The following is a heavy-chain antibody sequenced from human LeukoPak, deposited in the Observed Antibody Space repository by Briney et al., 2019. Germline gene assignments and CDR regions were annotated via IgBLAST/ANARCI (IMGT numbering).Heavy chain of an antibody. CDR3: ARIRGYSYGYESMGY. CDR1: GFTFSSYS. D-gene: IGHD5-18*01. V-gene: IGHV3-21*01. J-gene: IGHJ4*02. Sequence: GGSLRLSCAASGFTFSSYSMNWVRQAPGKGLEWVSSISSSSSYIYYADSVKGRFTISRDNAKNSLYLQMNSLRAEDTAVYSCARIRGYSYGYESMGYWGQGTLVTVSS. CDR2: ISSSSSYI.